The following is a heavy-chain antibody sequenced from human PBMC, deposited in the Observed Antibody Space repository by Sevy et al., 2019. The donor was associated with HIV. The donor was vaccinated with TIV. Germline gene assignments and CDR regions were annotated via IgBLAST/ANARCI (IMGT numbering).Heavy chain of an antibody. V-gene: IGHV4-59*01. D-gene: IGHD6-6*01. CDR2: IYYSGST. J-gene: IGHJ6*03. Sequence: SETLSLTCTVSGGSISSYYWSWIRQPPGKGLEWIGYIYYSGSTNYNPSPKSRVTISVDTSKNQFSLKLCSVTAADTAVYYCARDWKEQLGRSYYMDVWGKGTTVTVSS. CDR1: GGSISSYY. CDR3: ARDWKEQLGRSYYMDV.